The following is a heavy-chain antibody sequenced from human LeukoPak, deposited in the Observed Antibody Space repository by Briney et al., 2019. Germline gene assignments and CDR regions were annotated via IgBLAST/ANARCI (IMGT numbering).Heavy chain of an antibody. Sequence: GGSLRLSCAASGFTFSSYSMNWVRQAPGKGLEWVSYISSSSTIYYADSVKGRFTISRDNAKNSLYLQMNSLRAEDTAVYYCARPNYDFWSGYYIYWGQGTLVTVSS. CDR3: ARPNYDFWSGYYIY. V-gene: IGHV3-48*01. J-gene: IGHJ4*02. D-gene: IGHD3-3*01. CDR2: ISSSSTI. CDR1: GFTFSSYS.